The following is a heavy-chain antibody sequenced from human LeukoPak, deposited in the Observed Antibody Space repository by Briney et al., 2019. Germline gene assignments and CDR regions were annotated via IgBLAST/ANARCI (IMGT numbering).Heavy chain of an antibody. CDR3: AREGGTVVVGRFDY. J-gene: IGHJ4*02. Sequence: PGGSLRLSCAASGINFRASGMHWVRQAPGMGLEWVTFIQTDGSDKRYAASVAGRFTISRDDSKNTVYLHMNSLGPDDSALYYCAREGGTVVVGRFDYWGQGTLVTVSS. CDR2: IQTDGSDK. D-gene: IGHD2-2*01. CDR1: GINFRASG. V-gene: IGHV3-30*02.